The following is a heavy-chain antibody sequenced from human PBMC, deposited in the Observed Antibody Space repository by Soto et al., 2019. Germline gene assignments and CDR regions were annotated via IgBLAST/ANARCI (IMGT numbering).Heavy chain of an antibody. J-gene: IGHJ4*02. D-gene: IGHD6-13*01. CDR1: GYTLTSYG. Sequence: QVQLVQSGAEVKKPGASVKVSCKASGYTLTSYGISWVRQAPGQGLEWMGWISAYNGNTKYAQKFQGRATMTTDTSTSTAYMELRSLRSDDTAVYYFARDLAAGMIDYWGQGTLVTVSS. V-gene: IGHV1-18*01. CDR2: ISAYNGNT. CDR3: ARDLAAGMIDY.